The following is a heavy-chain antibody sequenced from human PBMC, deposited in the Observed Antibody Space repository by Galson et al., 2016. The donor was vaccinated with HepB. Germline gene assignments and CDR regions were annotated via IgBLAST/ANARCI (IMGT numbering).Heavy chain of an antibody. D-gene: IGHD3-16*01. CDR2: IPHRGST. Sequence: ETLSLTCAVYGGSFSGYYWSWIRQSPGKGLEWIGEIPHRGSTNYNPSLKSRLTISVDTSKNQISLKLSFVTAADTAVYYCARGEFRLVRLRVFDIWGQGNLVTVSS. J-gene: IGHJ4*02. CDR1: GGSFSGYY. CDR3: ARGEFRLVRLRVFDI. V-gene: IGHV4-34*01.